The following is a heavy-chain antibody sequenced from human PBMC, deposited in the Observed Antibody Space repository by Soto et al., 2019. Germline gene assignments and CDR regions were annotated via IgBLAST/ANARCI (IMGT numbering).Heavy chain of an antibody. V-gene: IGHV4-59*08. CDR2: IYYSGST. J-gene: IGHJ4*02. CDR3: ARSWGDYGDYPNDFDY. D-gene: IGHD4-17*01. CDR1: GGSISSYY. Sequence: SETLSLTCTVSGGSISSYYWSWIRQPPGKGLEWIGYIYYSGSTNYNPSLKSRVTISVDTSKNQFSLKLSSVTAADTAVYYCARSWGDYGDYPNDFDYWGQGTLVTVSS.